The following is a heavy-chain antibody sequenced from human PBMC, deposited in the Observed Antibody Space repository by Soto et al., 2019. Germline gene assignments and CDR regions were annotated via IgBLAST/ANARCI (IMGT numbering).Heavy chain of an antibody. CDR1: GFTFRTYA. Sequence: EVQLLESGGGSVQPGGSLKLSCAVSGFTFRTYAMCWVRQAPGKGLEWVSGINDDGDRTYYPDSVKGRFTISRDTSKSKLYMQMNSLRGEDTAVYYCAREDWTNRSPYLYSGIDVWGQGTTVTVSS. D-gene: IGHD1-1*01. J-gene: IGHJ6*02. CDR2: INDDGDRT. CDR3: AREDWTNRSPYLYSGIDV. V-gene: IGHV3-23*01.